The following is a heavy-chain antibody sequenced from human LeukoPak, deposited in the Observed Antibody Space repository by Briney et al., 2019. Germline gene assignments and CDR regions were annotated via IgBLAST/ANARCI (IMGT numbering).Heavy chain of an antibody. CDR3: AREGDSSVFDY. V-gene: IGHV4-59*01. D-gene: IGHD3-22*01. CDR1: GGSISSYY. J-gene: IGHJ4*02. Sequence: SETLSLTCTVSGGSISSYYWSWIRQPPGKGLGWIGYIYYSGSTNYNPSLKSRVTISVDTPKNQFSLKLSSVTAADTAVYYCAREGDSSVFDYWGQGTLVTVSS. CDR2: IYYSGST.